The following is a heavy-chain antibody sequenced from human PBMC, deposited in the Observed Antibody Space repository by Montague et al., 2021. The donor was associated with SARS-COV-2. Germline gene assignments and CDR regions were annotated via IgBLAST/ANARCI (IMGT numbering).Heavy chain of an antibody. Sequence: TLSLTCAVSGGSISSGGYSWNWIRQPPGKDLEWIGYIYHSGSTYYXXXLKRRVTISLDSSKNQFSLNLTSVTAADTAVYYCARGSMVRGGKVYYGVDVWGQGTTVTVSS. D-gene: IGHD3-10*01. CDR1: GGSISSGGYS. J-gene: IGHJ6*02. V-gene: IGHV4-30-2*01. CDR3: ARGSMVRGGKVYYGVDV. CDR2: IYHSGST.